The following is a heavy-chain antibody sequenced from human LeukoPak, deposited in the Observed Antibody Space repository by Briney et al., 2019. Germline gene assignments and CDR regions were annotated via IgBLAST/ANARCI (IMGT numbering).Heavy chain of an antibody. J-gene: IGHJ6*02. V-gene: IGHV4-34*01. CDR1: GGSFSGYY. CDR3: ARGPRGWGIVVVPAASNGMDV. CDR2: INHSGST. Sequence: PSETLSLTCAVYGGSFSGYYWSWIRQPPGKGLEWIGEINHSGSTNYNPSLKSRVTISVDTSKNQFSLKLSSVTAADTAVYYCARGPRGWGIVVVPAASNGMDVWGQGTTVTVSS. D-gene: IGHD2-2*01.